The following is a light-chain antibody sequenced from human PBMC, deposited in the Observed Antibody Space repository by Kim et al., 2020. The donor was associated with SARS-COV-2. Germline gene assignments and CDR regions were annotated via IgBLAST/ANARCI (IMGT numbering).Light chain of an antibody. CDR1: QSVTNNY. CDR2: DAS. J-gene: IGKJ5*01. V-gene: IGKV3-20*01. Sequence: EIVLTQSPGTLSLSPGERATLSCRASQSVTNNYLAWFQQRPGQAPRLLIYDASNRATGIPDRFSGSGSGTDFTLIINRLEPEDFAVYYCHQSAHSPSTFGQGTRLEIK. CDR3: HQSAHSPST.